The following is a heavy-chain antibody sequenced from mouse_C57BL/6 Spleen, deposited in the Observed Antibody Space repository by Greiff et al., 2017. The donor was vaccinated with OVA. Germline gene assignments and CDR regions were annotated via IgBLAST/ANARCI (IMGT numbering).Heavy chain of an antibody. J-gene: IGHJ1*03. CDR1: GYSFTDYN. V-gene: IGHV1-39*01. D-gene: IGHD1-1*01. Sequence: VQLQQSGPELVKPGASVKISCKASGYSFTDYNMNWVKQSNGKSLEWIGVINPNYGTTSYNQKFKGKATLTVDQSSSTAYMQLNSLTSEDSVVYYCALNYYGSSYGYFDVWGTGTTVTVSS. CDR3: ALNYYGSSYGYFDV. CDR2: INPNYGTT.